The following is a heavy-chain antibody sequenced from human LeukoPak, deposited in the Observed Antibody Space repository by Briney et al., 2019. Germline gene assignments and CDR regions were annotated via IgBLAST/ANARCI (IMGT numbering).Heavy chain of an antibody. CDR1: GFSFSSYA. D-gene: IGHD4-17*01. J-gene: IGHJ4*02. Sequence: PGESLRLSCAASGFSFSSYAMSWVRQAPGKGLEWVSTISGSGGSTYYADSVKGRFTISRDNSKNSLYLQMNSLRAEDTAVYYCARDPPHGDHDYWGQGTLVTVSS. V-gene: IGHV3-23*01. CDR3: ARDPPHGDHDY. CDR2: ISGSGGST.